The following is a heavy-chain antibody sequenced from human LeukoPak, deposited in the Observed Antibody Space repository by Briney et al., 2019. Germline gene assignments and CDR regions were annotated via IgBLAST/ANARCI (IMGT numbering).Heavy chain of an antibody. Sequence: SETLSLTCTVSGGSNSSSSYYWGWIRQPPGKGLEWIGSIYYSGSTYYNPSLKSLFTISVDTAKNPFSLKISSVTAADTAVYYCASIAARRGYYFDYWGQGTLVTVSS. CDR3: ASIAARRGYYFDY. J-gene: IGHJ4*02. CDR1: GGSNSSSSYY. CDR2: IYYSGST. D-gene: IGHD6-6*01. V-gene: IGHV4-39*01.